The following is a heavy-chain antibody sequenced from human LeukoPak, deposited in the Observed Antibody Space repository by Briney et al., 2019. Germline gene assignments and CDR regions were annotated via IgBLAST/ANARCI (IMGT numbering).Heavy chain of an antibody. CDR3: ARDYNSSPDY. D-gene: IGHD6-13*01. CDR2: ISYDGSNK. V-gene: IGHV3-30-3*01. Sequence: GGSLRLSCAASGFTFSSYAMYWVRQAPGKGLEWVAVISYDGSNKYYADSVKGRFTISRDNARNTLYLQMNSLRDDDTAVYYCARDYNSSPDYWGQGTLVTVSS. CDR1: GFTFSSYA. J-gene: IGHJ4*02.